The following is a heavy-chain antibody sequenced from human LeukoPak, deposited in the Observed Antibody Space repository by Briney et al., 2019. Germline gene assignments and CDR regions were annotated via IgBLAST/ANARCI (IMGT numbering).Heavy chain of an antibody. Sequence: PSEILSLTCTVSGGSISSSSYYWGWIRQPPGKGLEWIGSIYYSGSTYYNPSLKSRVTISVDTSKNQFSLKLSSVTAADTAVYYCAVPWRDGYFFDYWGQGTLVTVSS. V-gene: IGHV4-39*01. CDR1: GGSISSSSYY. CDR2: IYYSGST. D-gene: IGHD5-24*01. CDR3: AVPWRDGYFFDY. J-gene: IGHJ4*02.